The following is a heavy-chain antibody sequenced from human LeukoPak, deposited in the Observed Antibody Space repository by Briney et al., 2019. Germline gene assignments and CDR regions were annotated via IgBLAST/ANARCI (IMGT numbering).Heavy chain of an antibody. CDR3: ARRGVVGASRWSWFDP. D-gene: IGHD1-26*01. CDR2: VSSDGNKK. J-gene: IGHJ5*02. V-gene: IGHV3-30-3*01. CDR1: GFTFSSHA. Sequence: GGSLRLSCAASGFTFSSHAMHWVRQAPGKGLEWVAVVSSDGNKKFYADSVTGRFIISRDNPKNTVDLQMNSLRPEDTAVYYCARRGVVGASRWSWFDPWGQGTLVTASS.